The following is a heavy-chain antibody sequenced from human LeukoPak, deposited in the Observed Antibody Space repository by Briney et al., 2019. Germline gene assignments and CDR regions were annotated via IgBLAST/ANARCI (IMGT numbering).Heavy chain of an antibody. D-gene: IGHD1-14*01. V-gene: IGHV3-21*01. CDR2: ISSSSSYI. Sequence: SGGSLRLSCAASGFTFSSYSMNWVRQAPGKGLEWVSSISSSSSYIYYADSVKGRFTISRDNAKTSLYLQMNSLRAEDMDVYYCARGRTECYYWCQGTRVTVSS. CDR1: GFTFSSYS. J-gene: IGHJ4*02. CDR3: ARGRTECYY.